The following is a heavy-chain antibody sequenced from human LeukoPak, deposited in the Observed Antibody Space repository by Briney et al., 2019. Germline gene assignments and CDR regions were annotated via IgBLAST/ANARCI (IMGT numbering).Heavy chain of an antibody. CDR1: GGSISNYY. Sequence: SETLSLTCTVSGGSISNYYWSWIRQTPGKGLEWIGYIYYSGSTNYNPSLKSRVTISVDTSKNQFSLKLNSVTAADTAVYYCARRAYGSGSFNRYYFDYWGQGTLVAVSS. V-gene: IGHV4-59*08. CDR3: ARRAYGSGSFNRYYFDY. CDR2: IYYSGST. D-gene: IGHD3-10*01. J-gene: IGHJ4*02.